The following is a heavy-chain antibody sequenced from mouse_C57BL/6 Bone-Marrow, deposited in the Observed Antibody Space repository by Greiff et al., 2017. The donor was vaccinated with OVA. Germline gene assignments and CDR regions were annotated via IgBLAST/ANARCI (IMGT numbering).Heavy chain of an antibody. V-gene: IGHV10-1*01. CDR2: IRSKSNNYAT. CDR3: VRDYSYYFDY. Sequence: EVQLVESGGGLVQPKGSLKLSCAASGFSFNTYAMNWVRQAPGKGLEWVARIRSKSNNYATYYADSVKDRFTISRDDSESMLYLQMNNLKTEDTAMYYCVRDYSYYFDYWGQGTTLTVSS. D-gene: IGHD1-1*01. CDR1: GFSFNTYA. J-gene: IGHJ2*01.